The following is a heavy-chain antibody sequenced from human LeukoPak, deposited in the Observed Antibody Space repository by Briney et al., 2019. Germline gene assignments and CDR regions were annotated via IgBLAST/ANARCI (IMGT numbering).Heavy chain of an antibody. CDR3: ARGIEAEADYYDSSGPGCSAFDI. CDR2: IYYSGST. D-gene: IGHD3-22*01. Sequence: SQTLSLTCTVSGGSISSGGYYWSWIRQPPGKGLEWIGYIYYSGSTYYNPSLKSRVTISVDTSKNQFSLKLSSVTAADTAVYYCARGIEAEADYYDSSGPGCSAFDIWGQGTMVTVSS. CDR1: GGSISSGGYY. J-gene: IGHJ3*02. V-gene: IGHV4-30-4*08.